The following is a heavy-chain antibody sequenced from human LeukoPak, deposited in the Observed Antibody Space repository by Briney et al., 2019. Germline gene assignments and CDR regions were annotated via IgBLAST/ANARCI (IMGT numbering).Heavy chain of an antibody. D-gene: IGHD3-3*01. CDR3: ARMYYDFWSGYSHYFFDH. CDR1: GFSLTTSGMC. CDR2: IDWNDDT. J-gene: IGHJ4*02. Sequence: SGPPLVKPRQTLTLTCTFSGFSLTTSGMCVTWIRQPPGKALEWLARIDWNDDTYYSTSLKTRLTISKDTSKKQVVLTMTNMDPVDTATYYCARMYYDFWSGYSHYFFDHWGQGTLVTVPS. V-gene: IGHV2-70*11.